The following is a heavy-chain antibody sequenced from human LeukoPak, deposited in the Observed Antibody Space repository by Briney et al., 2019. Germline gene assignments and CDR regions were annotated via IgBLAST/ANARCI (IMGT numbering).Heavy chain of an antibody. Sequence: ASVKVSCKASGYTFTSYGISWVRQAPGQGLEWMGWISAYNGNTNYAQKLQGRVTMTTDTSTSTAYMELRSLRSDDTAVYYCARVLGYSYGPEPGDAFDIWGQGTMVTVSS. CDR3: ARVLGYSYGPEPGDAFDI. J-gene: IGHJ3*02. D-gene: IGHD5-18*01. CDR1: GYTFTSYG. V-gene: IGHV1-18*01. CDR2: ISAYNGNT.